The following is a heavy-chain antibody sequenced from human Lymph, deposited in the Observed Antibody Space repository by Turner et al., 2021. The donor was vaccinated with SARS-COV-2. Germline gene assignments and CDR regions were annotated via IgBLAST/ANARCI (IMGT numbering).Heavy chain of an antibody. J-gene: IGHJ3*02. Sequence: QVQLVQSGAEVQKPGSSVKVSCKASGGTFSTYVISWVRQAPGQGLEWMGCIIPILGIANYVQKFQGRVTITADKSTSTAYMELSSLRSEDTAVYHCARRHSGNYDAFDIWGQGTMVTVSS. CDR2: IIPILGIA. D-gene: IGHD1-26*01. CDR1: GGTFSTYV. V-gene: IGHV1-69*10. CDR3: ARRHSGNYDAFDI.